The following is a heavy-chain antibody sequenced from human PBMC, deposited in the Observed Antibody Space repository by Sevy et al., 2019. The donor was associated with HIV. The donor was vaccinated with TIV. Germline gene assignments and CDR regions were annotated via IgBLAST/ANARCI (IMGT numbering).Heavy chain of an antibody. CDR2: ISSSSSYT. J-gene: IGHJ4*02. CDR1: GFTFSDYY. V-gene: IGHV3-11*06. CDR3: ARVGYYDSSGYYFDY. Sequence: GGSLRLSCAASGFTFSDYYMSWIRQAPGKGLEWVSYISSSSSYTNYADSVKGRFTISRDNAKNSLYLQMNSLRAEDTAVYYCARVGYYDSSGYYFDYWGQRTLVTVSS. D-gene: IGHD3-22*01.